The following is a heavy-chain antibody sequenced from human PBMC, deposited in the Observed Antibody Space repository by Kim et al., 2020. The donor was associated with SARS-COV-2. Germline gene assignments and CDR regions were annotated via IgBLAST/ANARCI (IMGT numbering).Heavy chain of an antibody. V-gene: IGHV3-23*01. CDR3: AKAAQYTSSWYAD. J-gene: IGHJ4*02. Sequence: YTDSVKGQFSISRDNSKSTLYLQMNSLRAEDTAVYYCAKAAQYTSSWYADWGQGTLVTVSS. D-gene: IGHD6-13*01.